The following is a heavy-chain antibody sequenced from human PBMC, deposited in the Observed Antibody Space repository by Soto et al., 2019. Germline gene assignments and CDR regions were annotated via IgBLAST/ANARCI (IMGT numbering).Heavy chain of an antibody. V-gene: IGHV1-69*01. Sequence: QVQLVQSGAAVKKPGSSVKVSCKASGGTFSSYAISWVRQAPGQGLEWMGGIIPIFGTANYAQKFQGRVTIAAYESTSTADMELSSLRSEDTAVYYCARADSGYYSYSGMDVWGQGTTVTVSS. D-gene: IGHD5-12*01. J-gene: IGHJ6*02. CDR1: GGTFSSYA. CDR2: IIPIFGTA. CDR3: ARADSGYYSYSGMDV.